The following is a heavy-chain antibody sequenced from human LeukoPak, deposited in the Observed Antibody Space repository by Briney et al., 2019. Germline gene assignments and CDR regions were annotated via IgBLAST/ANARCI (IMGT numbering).Heavy chain of an antibody. Sequence: PSETLSLTCGVFGDSIISIEWWSWVRQPPGKGLEWIGEIYHRGNTNYSPSLKSRVTLSVDKSKNQFSLKLNSVTAADTAVYYCVKNGDYFLAHWGQGTLVSVSS. CDR1: GDSIISIEW. V-gene: IGHV4-4*02. D-gene: IGHD4-17*01. CDR2: IYHRGNT. CDR3: VKNGDYFLAH. J-gene: IGHJ4*02.